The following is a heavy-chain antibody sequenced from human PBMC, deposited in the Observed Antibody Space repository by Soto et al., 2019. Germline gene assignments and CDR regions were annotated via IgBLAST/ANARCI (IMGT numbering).Heavy chain of an antibody. CDR2: ISAYNGNT. V-gene: IGHV1-18*01. J-gene: IGHJ4*02. CDR1: GYTFTSYG. CDR3: ARGYCSGGSCSPAFDY. Sequence: ASVKVSCKASGYTFTSYGISWVRQAPGQGLEWMGWISAYNGNTIYAQKLQGRVTMTTDTSTSTAYMELRSLRSDDTAVYYCARGYCSGGSCSPAFDYWGQGTLVTVSS. D-gene: IGHD2-15*01.